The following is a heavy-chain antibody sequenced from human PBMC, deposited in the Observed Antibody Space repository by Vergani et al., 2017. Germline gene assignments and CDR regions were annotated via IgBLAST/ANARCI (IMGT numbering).Heavy chain of an antibody. J-gene: IGHJ3*02. CDR1: GYTFTSYD. CDR3: ARGLEVTAIDAFDI. CDR2: MNPNSGNT. V-gene: IGHV1-8*01. D-gene: IGHD2-21*02. Sequence: QVQLVQSGAEVKKPGASVKVSCKASGYTFTSYDINWVRQATGQGLEWMGWMNPNSGNTGYAQKFQGRVTMTRNTSISTAYMVLSSLRSEDTAVYYCARGLEVTAIDAFDIWGQGTMVTVSS.